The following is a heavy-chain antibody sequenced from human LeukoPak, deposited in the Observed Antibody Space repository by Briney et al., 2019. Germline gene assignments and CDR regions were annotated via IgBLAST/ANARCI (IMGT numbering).Heavy chain of an antibody. CDR1: GYTFTGYY. V-gene: IGHV1-46*01. J-gene: IGHJ4*02. D-gene: IGHD3-10*01. CDR3: ARDTSGGSGRFEYYFDY. Sequence: ASVKVSCKASGYTFTGYYMHWVRQAPGQGLEWMGIINPSGGSTSYAQKFQGRVTMTRDTSTGTVYMELSSLRSEDTAVYYCARDTSGGSGRFEYYFDYWGQGTLVTVSS. CDR2: INPSGGST.